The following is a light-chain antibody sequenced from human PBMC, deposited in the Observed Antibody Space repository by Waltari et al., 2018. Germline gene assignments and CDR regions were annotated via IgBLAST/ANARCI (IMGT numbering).Light chain of an antibody. CDR1: SSDVGRYNY. CDR2: DVS. CDR3: CSYAGFLFV. J-gene: IGLJ1*01. V-gene: IGLV2-11*01. Sequence: QSALTQPRSVSGSPGQSVTISCTGTSSDVGRYNYFSWYQQHPGKAPKLIIYDVSKRPAGVPDRFSGSKSGNTASLTISGLQAEDEADYYCCSYAGFLFVFGTGTTVTVL.